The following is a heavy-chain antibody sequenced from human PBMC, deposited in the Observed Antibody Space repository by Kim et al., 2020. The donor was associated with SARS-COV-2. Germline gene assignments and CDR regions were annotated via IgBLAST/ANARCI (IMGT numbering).Heavy chain of an antibody. V-gene: IGHV1-24*01. CDR1: GYTLTELS. D-gene: IGHD4-17*01. CDR2: VDPEDGET. J-gene: IGHJ5*02. CDR3: ATSTTVTTSGWFDT. Sequence: ASVKVSCKVSGYTLTELSMHWVRQAPGKGLEWMGGVDPEDGETIYAQKFQGRVTMTEDTSTDTAYMELSSLRSEDTAVYYCATSTTVTTSGWFDTWGQGTLLTVSS.